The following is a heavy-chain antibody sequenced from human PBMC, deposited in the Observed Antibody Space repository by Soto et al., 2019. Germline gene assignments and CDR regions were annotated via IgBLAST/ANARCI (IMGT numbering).Heavy chain of an antibody. V-gene: IGHV1-69*01. CDR2: LIPVFGTA. Sequence: QVQLVQSGAEVRKPGSSVKVSCKAYGDTFTKYAITWVRQAPGQGLEWVGGLIPVFGTANYAHKFQGRVTITADESTSTVYMDLSSLRSEATAVYYCARPSGGRIRYLEPFNYWGQGTQLTVSS. D-gene: IGHD3-3*01. CDR3: ARPSGGRIRYLEPFNY. CDR1: GDTFTKYA. J-gene: IGHJ4*02.